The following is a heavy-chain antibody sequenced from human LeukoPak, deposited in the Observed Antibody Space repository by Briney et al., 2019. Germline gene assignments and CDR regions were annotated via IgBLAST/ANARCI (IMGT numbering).Heavy chain of an antibody. CDR3: ARVVGSYRSIDY. CDR2: INPNSGGT. CDR1: GYTFTGYY. Sequence: ASVKVSCKASGYTFTGYYMHWVRQAPGQGLEWMGWINPNSGGTNYAQKFQGRVTMTRDTSISTAYMELSRLRSDDTAVYYCARVVGSYRSIDYWGQGTLVTVPS. J-gene: IGHJ4*02. V-gene: IGHV1-2*02. D-gene: IGHD3-16*02.